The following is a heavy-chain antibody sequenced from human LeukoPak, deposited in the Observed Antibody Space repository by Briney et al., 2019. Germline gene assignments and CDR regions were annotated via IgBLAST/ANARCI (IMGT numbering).Heavy chain of an antibody. V-gene: IGHV3-21*01. D-gene: IGHD3-22*01. CDR3: ARAYYYDSSGYYYGDY. CDR2: ISSSSSYI. CDR1: GFTFSSYS. J-gene: IGHJ4*02. Sequence: GGSLRLSCAASGFTFSSYSMNWVRQAPGKGLEWVSSISSSSSYIYYADSVKDRFTISRDNAKNSLYLQMNSLRAEDTAVYYCARAYYYDSSGYYYGDYWGQGTLVTVSS.